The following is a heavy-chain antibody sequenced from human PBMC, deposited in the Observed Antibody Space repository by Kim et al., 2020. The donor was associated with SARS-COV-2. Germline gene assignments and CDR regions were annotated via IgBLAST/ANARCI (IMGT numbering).Heavy chain of an antibody. D-gene: IGHD2-21*01. V-gene: IGHV3-23*01. Sequence: TYYHATVKGRFNISSDNSKNTLYLQMNSPRAEDTAIYYCAKTSSTFKFPTWGQGTLVTVSS. CDR3: AKTSSTFKFPT. CDR2: T. J-gene: IGHJ1*01.